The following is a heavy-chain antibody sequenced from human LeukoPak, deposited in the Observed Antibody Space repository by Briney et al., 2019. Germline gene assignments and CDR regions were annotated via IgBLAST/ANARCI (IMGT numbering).Heavy chain of an antibody. D-gene: IGHD1-26*01. CDR1: GFTFSSYS. CDR2: ISSSSSYI. J-gene: IGHJ6*03. V-gene: IGHV3-21*03. CDR3: TRASGSYPKYYYYYMDV. Sequence: GGSLRLSCAASGFTFSSYSMNWVRQAPGKGLEWVSSISSSSSYIYYADSVKGRFTIPRDNAKNSLYLQMNSLKTEDTAVYYCTRASGSYPKYYYYYMDVWGKGTTVTISS.